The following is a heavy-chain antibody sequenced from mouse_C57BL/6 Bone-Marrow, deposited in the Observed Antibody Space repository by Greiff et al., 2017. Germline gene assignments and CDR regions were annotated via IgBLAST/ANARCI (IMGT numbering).Heavy chain of an antibody. D-gene: IGHD1-1*01. CDR1: GYTFTSYG. CDR2: IYPRSGNT. J-gene: IGHJ1*03. V-gene: IGHV1-81*01. CDR3: ARPATVVPWYFDV. Sequence: QVQLQQSGAELARPGASVKLSCKASGYTFTSYGISWVKQRTGQGLEWIGEIYPRSGNTYYNEKFKGKATLTADKSSSTAYMELRSLTSEDSAVYFCARPATVVPWYFDVWGTGTTVTVSS.